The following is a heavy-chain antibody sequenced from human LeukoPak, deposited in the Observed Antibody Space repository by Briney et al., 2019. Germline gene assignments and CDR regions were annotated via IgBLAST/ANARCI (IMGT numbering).Heavy chain of an antibody. CDR1: AYNFTHYW. V-gene: IGHV5-51*01. J-gene: IGHJ4*02. Sequence: GESLKISCKVSAYNFTHYWIAWVRQMPWKGLEWMGIIYPGDSETKYRPSFQGQVTISADRSLTTAYLQWSSLKDSDTAMYYCARRSGRWSDIDSWGQGTLVTVSS. CDR2: IYPGDSET. CDR3: ARRSGRWSDIDS. D-gene: IGHD6-25*01.